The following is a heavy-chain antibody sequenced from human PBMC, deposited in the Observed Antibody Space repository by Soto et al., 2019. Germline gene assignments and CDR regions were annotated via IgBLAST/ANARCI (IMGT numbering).Heavy chain of an antibody. CDR1: GFTFSSYA. Sequence: EVQLLESGGGLVQPGGSLRLSCAASGFTFSSYAMSWVRQAPGKGLEWVSAISGSGGSTYYADSVKGRFTISRDNSKNTLYLQMNILRAEDTAVYYCAKDYGYSYGFGYWGQGTLVTVSS. D-gene: IGHD5-18*01. J-gene: IGHJ4*02. V-gene: IGHV3-23*01. CDR3: AKDYGYSYGFGY. CDR2: ISGSGGST.